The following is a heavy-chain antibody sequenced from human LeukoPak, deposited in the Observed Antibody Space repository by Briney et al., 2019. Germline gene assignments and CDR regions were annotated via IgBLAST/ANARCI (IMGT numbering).Heavy chain of an antibody. V-gene: IGHV4-61*02. D-gene: IGHD3-10*01. CDR1: GGSISSGSYY. J-gene: IGHJ6*03. Sequence: PSQTLSLTSTVPGGSISSGSYYWSWIRQPAGKGLEWIGRIYTSGSTNYNPSLKSRVTISVDTSRNQFSLKLSSVTAADTAVYYCARDSFRLWFGELLYYMDVWGKGTTVTVSS. CDR2: IYTSGST. CDR3: ARDSFRLWFGELLYYMDV.